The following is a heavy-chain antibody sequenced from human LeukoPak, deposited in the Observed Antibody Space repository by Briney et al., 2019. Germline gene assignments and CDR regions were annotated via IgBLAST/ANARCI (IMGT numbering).Heavy chain of an antibody. CDR3: AKGVMSYSSSWYYAFDI. D-gene: IGHD6-13*01. CDR1: GFTFSSYA. V-gene: IGHV3-23*01. J-gene: IGHJ3*02. Sequence: GGSLRLSCTASGFTFSSYAMSWVRQAPGKGLEWVSAISGSGGSTYYADSVKGRFTIPRDNSKNTLYLQMNSLRAEDTAAYYCAKGVMSYSSSWYYAFDIWGQGTMVTVSS. CDR2: ISGSGGST.